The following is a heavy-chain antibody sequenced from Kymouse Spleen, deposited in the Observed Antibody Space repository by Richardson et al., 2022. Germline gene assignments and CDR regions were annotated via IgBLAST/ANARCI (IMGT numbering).Heavy chain of an antibody. CDR2: IKQDGSEK. CDR3: ARVRNWGNYYYYGMDV. Sequence: EVQLVESGGGLVQPGGSLRLSCAASGFTFSSYWMSWVRQAPGKGLEWVANIKQDGSEKYYVDSVKGRFTISRDNAKNSLYLQMNSLRAEDTAVYYCARVRNWGNYYYYGMDVWGQGTTVTVSS. J-gene: IGHJ6*02. V-gene: IGHV3-7*01. CDR1: GFTFSSYW. D-gene: IGHD7-27*02.